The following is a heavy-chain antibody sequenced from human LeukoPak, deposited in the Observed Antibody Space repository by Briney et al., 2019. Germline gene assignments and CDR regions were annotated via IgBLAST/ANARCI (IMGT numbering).Heavy chain of an antibody. CDR2: IRRSAYGAPT. Sequence: PGGSLRLSCAVSGFPLSDAWMNWVRQAPGKGLEWVGRIRRSAYGAPTDYAAPVKGRFIITRDDPRNMLYLQMNSLKTEDTAVYFCTSGYSVARHDHYWDPGTLVIVSS. V-gene: IGHV3-15*07. CDR1: GFPLSDAW. J-gene: IGHJ4*02. D-gene: IGHD5/OR15-5a*01. CDR3: TSGYSVARHDHY.